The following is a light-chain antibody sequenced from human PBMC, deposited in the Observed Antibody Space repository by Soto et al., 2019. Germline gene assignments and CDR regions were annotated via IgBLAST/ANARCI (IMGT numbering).Light chain of an antibody. V-gene: IGKV1-5*03. CDR3: QQYDSYSGT. CDR2: KAS. Sequence: DIQMTQSPSTLSASVGDRVTITCRASQSISTWLAWYQQKPGKAPNLLISKASSLESGVPSRFSGSGSGTEFTLTISSLQPDDFAIYYCQQYDSYSGTFGQGTKVEIK. CDR1: QSISTW. J-gene: IGKJ1*01.